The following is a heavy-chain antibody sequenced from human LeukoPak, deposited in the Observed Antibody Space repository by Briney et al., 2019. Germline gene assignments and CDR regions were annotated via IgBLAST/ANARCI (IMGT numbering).Heavy chain of an antibody. J-gene: IGHJ4*02. CDR3: AREASGYCSGGSCYQYYFDY. D-gene: IGHD2-15*01. CDR2: INPNSGGT. Sequence: ASVKVSCKASGYTFTGYYMHWVRQAPGQGLEWMGWINPNSGGTNYAQKFQGWVTMTRDTSISTAYMELSRLRSDDTAVYYCAREASGYCSGGSCYQYYFDYWGQGTLVTVSS. CDR1: GYTFTGYY. V-gene: IGHV1-2*04.